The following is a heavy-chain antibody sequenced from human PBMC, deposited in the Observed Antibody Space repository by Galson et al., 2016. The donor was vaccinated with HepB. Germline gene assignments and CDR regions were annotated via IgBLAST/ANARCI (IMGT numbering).Heavy chain of an antibody. V-gene: IGHV3-7*01. CDR1: GLTFSNYW. D-gene: IGHD3-16*01. Sequence: SLRLSCAGSGLTFSNYWMNWVRQTPGKGLEWVANIDPDGIVKTYVDSVMGRFTVSRDNTKNSLYLQMSSLAAEETALYYRAGWGSTNVWGQGSLVTVSS. CDR2: IDPDGIVK. CDR3: AGWGSTNV. J-gene: IGHJ4*02.